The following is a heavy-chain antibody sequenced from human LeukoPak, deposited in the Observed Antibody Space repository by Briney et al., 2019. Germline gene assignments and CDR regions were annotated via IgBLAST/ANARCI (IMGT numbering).Heavy chain of an antibody. CDR3: AGTMIVVVRDY. J-gene: IGHJ4*02. V-gene: IGHV4-4*07. CDR1: GGSISSYY. CDR2: IYTSGST. Sequence: SETLSLTCTVSGGSISSYYWSWIRQPAGKGLEWIGRIYTSGSTNYNPSLKSRVTISVDTSKNQFSLKLSSVTAADTAVYYCAGTMIVVVRDYWGQGTLVTVSS. D-gene: IGHD3-22*01.